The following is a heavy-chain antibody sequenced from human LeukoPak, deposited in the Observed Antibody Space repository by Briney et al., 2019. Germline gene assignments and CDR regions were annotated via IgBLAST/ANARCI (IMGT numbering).Heavy chain of an antibody. D-gene: IGHD6-13*01. CDR2: INPSGGST. CDR1: GYTFTSYY. Sequence: ASVEVSCKASGYTFTSYYMHWVRQAPGQGLEWMGIINPSGGSTSYAQKFQGRVTMTRDMSTSTVYMELSSLRSEDTAVYYCARDRIAAAAAADGYYYYMDVWGKGTTVTISS. J-gene: IGHJ6*03. CDR3: ARDRIAAAAAADGYYYYMDV. V-gene: IGHV1-46*01.